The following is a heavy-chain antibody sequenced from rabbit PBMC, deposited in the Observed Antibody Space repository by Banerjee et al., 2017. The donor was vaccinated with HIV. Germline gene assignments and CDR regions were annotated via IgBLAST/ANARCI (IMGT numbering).Heavy chain of an antibody. V-gene: IGHV1S7*01. Sequence: QLKESGGGLVQPGRSLKLSCKASGFDFSNYYVSWVRQAPGKGLEWIGYINPVFGSTYYASWVNGRFTISSHDAQNTLYLQLTSLTAADTATYFCARLGLIVGGIGNLWGQGTLVTVS. CDR2: INPVFGST. CDR1: GFDFSNYY. D-gene: IGHD4-2*01. CDR3: ARLGLIVGGIGNL. J-gene: IGHJ4*01.